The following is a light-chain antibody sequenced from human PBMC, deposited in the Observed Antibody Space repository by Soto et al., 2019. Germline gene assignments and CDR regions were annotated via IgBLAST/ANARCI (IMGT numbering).Light chain of an antibody. V-gene: IGKV3-20*01. CDR3: QQYGSSAPIT. CDR1: QSVSSNY. J-gene: IGKJ5*01. Sequence: EIVLTQSPGTLSLSPGERATLSCRASQSVSSNYLAWYQQKPGQAPSLLIYDASSRATGIPDRFSGSGSGTDFTLTISRLEPEDFAMYYCQQYGSSAPITFGQGKRLEIE. CDR2: DAS.